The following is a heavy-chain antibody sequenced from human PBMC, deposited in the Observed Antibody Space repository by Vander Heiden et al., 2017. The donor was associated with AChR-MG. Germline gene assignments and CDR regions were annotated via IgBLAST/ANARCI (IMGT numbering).Heavy chain of an antibody. CDR1: GLPFSSYG. CDR3: AKEIAVAAPLDY. J-gene: IGHJ4*02. CDR2: ISYDGSNK. V-gene: IGHV3-30*18. Sequence: QVQLVESGGGAVQPGSSRRPSCAASGLPFSSYGMHWVRQAPGKGLEWMAVISYDGSNKYYADSVKGRFTISRDNSKNTLYLQMNSLRAEDTAVYYCAKEIAVAAPLDYWGQGTLVTVSS. D-gene: IGHD6-19*01.